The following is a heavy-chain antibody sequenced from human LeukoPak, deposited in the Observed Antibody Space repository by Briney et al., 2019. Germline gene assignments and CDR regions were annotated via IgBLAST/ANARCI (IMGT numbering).Heavy chain of an antibody. Sequence: GESLKISCKGSGYSFTSYWIGWVRQMPGKGLEWMGIIYPGDSDTRYSPSFQGQVTISADKSISTAYLQWSSLKASDTAMYYCARGGYWNYDPNWFDPWGQGTLVTVSS. CDR1: GYSFTSYW. CDR2: IYPGDSDT. J-gene: IGHJ5*02. CDR3: ARGGYWNYDPNWFDP. V-gene: IGHV5-51*01. D-gene: IGHD1-7*01.